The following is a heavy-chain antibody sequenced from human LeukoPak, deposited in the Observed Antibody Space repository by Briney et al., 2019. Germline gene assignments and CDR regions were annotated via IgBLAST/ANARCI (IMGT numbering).Heavy chain of an antibody. V-gene: IGHV1-69*06. Sequence: SVKVSCKASGGTFSSYAISWVRQAPGQGLEWMGGIIPIFGTANYAQKFQGRVTITADKSTSTAYMELSSLRSEDTAVYYCARAEDGGYDSAPFDYWGQGTLVTVSS. CDR1: GGTFSSYA. D-gene: IGHD5-12*01. J-gene: IGHJ4*02. CDR2: IIPIFGTA. CDR3: ARAEDGGYDSAPFDY.